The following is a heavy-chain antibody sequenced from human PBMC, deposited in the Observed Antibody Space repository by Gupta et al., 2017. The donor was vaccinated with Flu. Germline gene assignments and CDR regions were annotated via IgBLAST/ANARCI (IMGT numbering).Heavy chain of an antibody. CDR1: FIFRGSE. J-gene: IGHJ4*02. Sequence: FIFRGSEMNWVRQASGKGPEWVGHIRSKPNRYATADGASVNGRFTISRDDSKNTAYLQMNSLKTEDTAMYYCSVQLLGTVYWGQGTLVTVSS. CDR2: IRSKPNRYAT. V-gene: IGHV3-73*01. D-gene: IGHD1-1*01. CDR3: SVQLLGTVY.